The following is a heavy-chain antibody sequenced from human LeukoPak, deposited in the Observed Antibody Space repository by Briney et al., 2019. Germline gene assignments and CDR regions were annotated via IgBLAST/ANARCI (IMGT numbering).Heavy chain of an antibody. J-gene: IGHJ4*02. V-gene: IGHV3-30*02. CDR3: AKDLGVTHFDY. Sequence: GGSLRPSCAASGFTFSSYAMHWVRQAPGKGLEWVAFIRYDGSNKYCADSVKGRFTISRDNSKNTLYLQMNSLRAEDTAVYYCAKDLGVTHFDYWGQGTLVTVSS. CDR1: GFTFSSYA. D-gene: IGHD3-22*01. CDR2: IRYDGSNK.